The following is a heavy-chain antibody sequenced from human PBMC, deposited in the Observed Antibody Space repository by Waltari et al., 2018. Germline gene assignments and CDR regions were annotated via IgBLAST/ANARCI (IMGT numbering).Heavy chain of an antibody. D-gene: IGHD3-16*02. CDR2: INWHGGSP. J-gene: IGHJ3*01. Sequence: EVQLVESGGGIVRPGGSLRLSCAASGFTFDDYYMSWVRQVPGKGLEWVSTINWHGGSPGYADSVKGRFTISRDNARNFLYLQMSSLGAEDTALYYCAREGLSEVEKAFDVWGQGTMVTVSS. CDR3: AREGLSEVEKAFDV. V-gene: IGHV3-20*04. CDR1: GFTFDDYY.